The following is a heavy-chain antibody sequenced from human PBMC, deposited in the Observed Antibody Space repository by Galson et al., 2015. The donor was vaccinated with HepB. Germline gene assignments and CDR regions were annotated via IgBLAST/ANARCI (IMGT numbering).Heavy chain of an antibody. J-gene: IGHJ6*03. CDR1: GYTFTSYA. CDR2: INAGNGNT. Sequence: SVKVSCKASGYTFTSYAMHWVRQAPGQRLEWMGWINAGNGNTKYSQKFQGRVTITRDTSASTAYMELSSLRSEDTAVYYCARESLLAYGDLGAHYYYYYMDVWGKGTTVTVSS. V-gene: IGHV1-3*01. D-gene: IGHD4-17*01. CDR3: ARESLLAYGDLGAHYYYYYMDV.